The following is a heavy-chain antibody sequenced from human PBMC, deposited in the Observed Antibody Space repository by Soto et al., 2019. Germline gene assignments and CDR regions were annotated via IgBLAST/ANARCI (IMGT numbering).Heavy chain of an antibody. CDR2: IYKSGST. Sequence: LRLSCVASGFTVSSNYMSWVRQAPGKGLEWVSVIYKSGSTYCADSGKGRFTISRDNSKDTLYLQMNSLRADDTAVYYCARKRGVVVKIGGIDWWGQGTLVTVSS. D-gene: IGHD2-15*01. V-gene: IGHV3-53*01. CDR3: ARKRGVVVKIGGIDW. CDR1: GFTVSSNY. J-gene: IGHJ4*02.